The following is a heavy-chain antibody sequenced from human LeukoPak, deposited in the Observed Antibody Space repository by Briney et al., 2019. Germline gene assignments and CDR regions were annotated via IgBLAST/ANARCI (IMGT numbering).Heavy chain of an antibody. J-gene: IGHJ6*02. CDR2: ISGSGGST. CDR3: AKGGGDGSGSYLAFYYYYYYGMDV. V-gene: IGHV3-23*01. CDR1: GFTFSSYA. Sequence: GGSLRLSCAASGFTFSSYAMSWVRQAPGKGLEWVSAISGSGGSTYYADSVKGRFTTSRDNSKNTLYLQMNSLRAEDTAVYYCAKGGGDGSGSYLAFYYYYYYGMDVWGQGTTVTVSS. D-gene: IGHD3-10*01.